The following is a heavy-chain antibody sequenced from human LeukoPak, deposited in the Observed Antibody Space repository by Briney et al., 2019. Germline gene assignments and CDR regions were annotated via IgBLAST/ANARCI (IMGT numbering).Heavy chain of an antibody. CDR3: ARHGGIAAAGTGFDP. CDR1: GGSISSSSYY. D-gene: IGHD6-13*01. CDR2: IYYSGST. J-gene: IGHJ5*02. V-gene: IGHV4-39*01. Sequence: KPSETLSLTCTVSGGSISSSSYYWGWIRQPPGKGLEWIGSIYYSGSTYYNPSLKSRVAISVDTSKNQFSLKLSSVTAADTAVYYCARHGGIAAAGTGFDPWGQGTLVTVSS.